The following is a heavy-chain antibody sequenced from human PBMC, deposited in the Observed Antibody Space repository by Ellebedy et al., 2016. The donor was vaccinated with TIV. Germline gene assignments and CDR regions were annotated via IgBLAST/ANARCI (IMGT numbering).Heavy chain of an antibody. Sequence: GGSLRLXXVGFGFTFSDSVMHWVRQDPGKGLDWVAGISVDGRAVHYPDSVKGRFTVSRDNAQNTVYLQMNSLRPEDTAVYYCVRGWYSSGHCDVFAMWGQGTIVTVSS. D-gene: IGHD6-19*01. CDR3: VRGWYSSGHCDVFAM. V-gene: IGHV3-30*03. J-gene: IGHJ3*02. CDR1: GFTFSDSV. CDR2: ISVDGRAV.